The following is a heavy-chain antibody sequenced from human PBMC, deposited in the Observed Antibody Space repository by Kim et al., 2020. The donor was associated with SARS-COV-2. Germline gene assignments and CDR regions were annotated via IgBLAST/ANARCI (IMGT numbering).Heavy chain of an antibody. J-gene: IGHJ6*02. D-gene: IGHD1-1*01. Sequence: GSVKGRLTISRDNAKNALYLQMNSLRAEDTARYYCARAVTGVNYYYGMDVWGQGTTVCVSS. V-gene: IGHV3-74*01. CDR3: ARAVTGVNYYYGMDV.